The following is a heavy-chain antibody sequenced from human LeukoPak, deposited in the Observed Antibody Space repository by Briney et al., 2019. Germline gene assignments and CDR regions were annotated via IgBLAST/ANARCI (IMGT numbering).Heavy chain of an antibody. V-gene: IGHV5-51*01. CDR2: IHPGDSDT. CDR3: ARHPRGHSCAVDM. D-gene: IGHD3-16*01. J-gene: IGHJ3*02. Sequence: GESLKTSSKGSGNSFISYWIVWVRQMPGKGLEWMGIIHPGDSDTRYSPSFQGQVTISADKSISTAYLQWSSLKASDTAMYYCARHPRGHSCAVDMRGQATMVTVSS. CDR1: GNSFISYW.